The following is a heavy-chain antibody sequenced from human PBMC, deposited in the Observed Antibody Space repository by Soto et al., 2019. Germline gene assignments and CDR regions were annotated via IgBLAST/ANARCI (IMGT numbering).Heavy chain of an antibody. CDR3: ARDESDYYDSSGLWGRWFDP. V-gene: IGHV1-18*01. D-gene: IGHD3-22*01. J-gene: IGHJ5*02. Sequence: ASVKVSCKASGYTFTSYGISWVRQAPGQGLEWMGWISAYNGNTNYAQKLQGRVTMTTDTSTSTAYMELRSLRSDDTAVYYCARDESDYYDSSGLWGRWFDPWGQGTLVTVSS. CDR1: GYTFTSYG. CDR2: ISAYNGNT.